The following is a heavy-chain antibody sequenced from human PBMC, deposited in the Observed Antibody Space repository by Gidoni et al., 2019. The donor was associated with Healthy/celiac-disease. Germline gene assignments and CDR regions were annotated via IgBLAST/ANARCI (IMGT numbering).Heavy chain of an antibody. D-gene: IGHD3-22*01. CDR2: ISGSGGST. J-gene: IGHJ4*02. V-gene: IGHV3-23*01. CDR1: GFTFSSYA. CDR3: AKDQSSRKPGYYYDSSGYYSMIDY. Sequence: EVQLLESGGGLVQPGGSLRLSCAASGFTFSSYAMSWVRQAPGKGLGWVSAISGSGGSTYYADSVKGRFTISRDNSKNTLYLQMNSLRAEDTAVYYCAKDQSSRKPGYYYDSSGYYSMIDYWGQGTLVTVSS.